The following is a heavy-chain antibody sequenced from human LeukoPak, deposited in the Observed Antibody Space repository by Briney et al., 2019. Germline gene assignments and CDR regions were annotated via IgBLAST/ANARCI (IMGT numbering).Heavy chain of an antibody. CDR3: GVNSDY. CDR1: GFTFSGST. D-gene: IGHD4-23*01. J-gene: IGHJ4*02. CDR2: IRSKAYSYAT. Sequence: GGSLKLSCAASGFTFSGSTMHWVRQASGKGLEWVGRIRSKAYSYATTFAASVKGRFTISRDDSKNTAYLQMNSLRAEDTAVYYCGVNSDYWGQGTLVTVSS. V-gene: IGHV3-73*01.